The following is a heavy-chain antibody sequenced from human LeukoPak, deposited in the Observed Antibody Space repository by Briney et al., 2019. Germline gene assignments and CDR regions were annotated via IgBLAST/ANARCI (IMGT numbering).Heavy chain of an antibody. CDR2: IYYSGTT. D-gene: IGHD6-13*01. V-gene: IGHV4-59*01. CDR3: ARGVYIAAAQYGY. J-gene: IGHJ4*02. CDR1: GFTFSDYY. Sequence: GSLRLSCAASGFTFSDYYWSWIRQPPGKGPEWIGYIYYSGTTNYNPSLKSRVTISVDTSKNQFSLKLSSVTAADTAVYYCARGVYIAAAQYGYWGQGTLVTVSS.